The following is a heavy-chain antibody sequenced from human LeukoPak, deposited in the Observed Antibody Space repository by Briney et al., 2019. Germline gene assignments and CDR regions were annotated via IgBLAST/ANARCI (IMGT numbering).Heavy chain of an antibody. D-gene: IGHD3-3*01. CDR1: GYTFTGYY. Sequence: GASLKVSCKASGYTFTGYYMHWVRQAPGQGLEWMGWINPNSGGTNYAQKFQGRVTMTRDTSISTAYMELSRLRSDDTAVYYCARLPDFWSGSTTFDPWGQGTLVTVSS. V-gene: IGHV1-2*02. CDR3: ARLPDFWSGSTTFDP. J-gene: IGHJ5*02. CDR2: INPNSGGT.